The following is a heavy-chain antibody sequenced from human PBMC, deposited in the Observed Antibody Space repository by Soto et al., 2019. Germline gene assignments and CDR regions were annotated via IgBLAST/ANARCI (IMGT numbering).Heavy chain of an antibody. V-gene: IGHV4-59*08. CDR2: IYYSGST. J-gene: IGHJ4*02. Sequence: SETLSLTCTVSGGSISSYYWRWIRQPPGKGLEWIGYIYYSGSTNYNPSLKSRVTILLDTSKNQFSLKLNSMTAADTAVYYCARHNYGSGSTYFDYWGQGTLVTVSS. CDR1: GGSISSYY. CDR3: ARHNYGSGSTYFDY. D-gene: IGHD3-10*01.